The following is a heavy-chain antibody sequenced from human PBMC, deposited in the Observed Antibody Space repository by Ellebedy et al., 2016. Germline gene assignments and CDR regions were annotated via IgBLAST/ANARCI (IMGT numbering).Heavy chain of an antibody. CDR2: ISPYNGDT. CDR1: SYIFTRYG. J-gene: IGHJ5*02. CDR3: ARDECSGSNCYANWFDP. Sequence: ASVKVSXKASSYIFTRYGFSWVRQAPGQGLEWMGWISPYNGDTMYAQKFQGRVSMTTDTSTGTAYMELRSLRSDDSAVYYCARDECSGSNCYANWFDPWGQGTLVTVSS. V-gene: IGHV1-18*01. D-gene: IGHD2-15*01.